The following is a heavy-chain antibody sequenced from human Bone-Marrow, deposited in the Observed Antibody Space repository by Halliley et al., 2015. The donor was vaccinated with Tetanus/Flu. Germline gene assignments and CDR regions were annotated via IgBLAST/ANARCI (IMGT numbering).Heavy chain of an antibody. CDR1: GGSFSPYH. J-gene: IGHJ6*02. CDR2: ISHSGTT. Sequence: LRLSCAVSGGSFSPYHWSWVRQAPGKGLEWIGEISHSGTTSYNPTLKSRVTISLDTSTIQFSLRLTSVMAADTAIYYCARSGPQGWGSDATCYAMDVWGRGTTVTVSS. V-gene: IGHV4-34*01. D-gene: IGHD3-16*01. CDR3: ARSGPQGWGSDATCYAMDV.